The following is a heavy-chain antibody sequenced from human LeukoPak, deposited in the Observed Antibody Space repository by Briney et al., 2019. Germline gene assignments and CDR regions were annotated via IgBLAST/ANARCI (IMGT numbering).Heavy chain of an antibody. CDR3: AKDRCGTSCYTALDY. V-gene: IGHV3-23*01. CDR2: LCDGGSIT. Sequence: GGSLRLSCAPSGFTFSVYAMSWVPQAPGKGLEWVSTLCDGGSITYYAVSVKGRFTISRDNSKNTLFLQMNSLRAEDTAVYYCAKDRCGTSCYTALDYWGQGTLVTVSS. D-gene: IGHD2-2*02. J-gene: IGHJ4*02. CDR1: GFTFSVYA.